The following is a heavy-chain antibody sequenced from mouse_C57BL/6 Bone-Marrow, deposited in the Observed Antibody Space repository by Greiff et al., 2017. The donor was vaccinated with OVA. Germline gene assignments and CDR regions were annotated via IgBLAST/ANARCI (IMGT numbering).Heavy chain of an antibody. CDR2: IWWDDDN. CDR1: GFSLSTFGMG. Sequence: QVTLKVSGPGILQPSQTLSLTCSFSGFSLSTFGMGVGWIRQPSGKGLEWLAHIWWDDDNYYNPALKSRLTISKDTSKNQVYLKSDKVDTADTATYYCARIQDTTETAYYFDYWGKGTTLTVSS. J-gene: IGHJ2*01. V-gene: IGHV8-8*01. CDR3: ARIQDTTETAYYFDY. D-gene: IGHD2-12*01.